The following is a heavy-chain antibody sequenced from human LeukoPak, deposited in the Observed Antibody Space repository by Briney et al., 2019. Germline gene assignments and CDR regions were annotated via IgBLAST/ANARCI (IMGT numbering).Heavy chain of an antibody. CDR1: GFTFSSYD. CDR3: ARGHMLTGYYNFAWFDP. CDR2: IGTAGDT. V-gene: IGHV3-13*01. J-gene: IGHJ5*02. D-gene: IGHD3-9*01. Sequence: GGSLRLSCAASGFTFSSYDMHWVRQPTGKGLEWVSAIGTAGDTYYSHSVRGRFTISRENAKNSLYLHMNSLSAGDTAVYFCARGHMLTGYYNFAWFDPWGQGTLVTVSS.